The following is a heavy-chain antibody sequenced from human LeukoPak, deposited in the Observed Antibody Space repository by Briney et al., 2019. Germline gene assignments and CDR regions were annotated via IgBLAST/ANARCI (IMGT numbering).Heavy chain of an antibody. D-gene: IGHD2-2*01. J-gene: IGHJ4*02. CDR2: INPNSGGT. CDR1: GYTFTGYY. CDR3: ARDLGPYCSSTSCYPASYYFDY. V-gene: IGHV1-2*02. Sequence: ASVKVSCKASGYTFTGYYMHWVRQAPGQGLEWMGWINPNSGGTNYAQKFQGRVTMTRDTSISTAYMELSRLRSDDTAVCYCARDLGPYCSSTSCYPASYYFDYWGQGTLVTVSS.